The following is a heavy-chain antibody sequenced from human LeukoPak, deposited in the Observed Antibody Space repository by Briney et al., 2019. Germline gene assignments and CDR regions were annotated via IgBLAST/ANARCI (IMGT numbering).Heavy chain of an antibody. CDR2: ISWNSGSI. V-gene: IGHV3-9*01. Sequence: GGSLRLSCAASGFTFDDYAMYWVRQPPGKGLEWVSSISWNSGSIGYADSVKGRFTISRDNAKNSLYLQMNSLRAEDTAVYYCATKSAPDYYGPPDYWGQGTLVTASS. CDR1: GFTFDDYA. D-gene: IGHD3-10*01. CDR3: ATKSAPDYYGPPDY. J-gene: IGHJ4*02.